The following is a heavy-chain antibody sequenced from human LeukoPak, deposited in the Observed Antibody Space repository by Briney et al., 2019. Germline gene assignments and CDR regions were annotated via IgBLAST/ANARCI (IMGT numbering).Heavy chain of an antibody. CDR2: ISSSGSTI. CDR3: ASFLGGAAAAYYYYYGMDV. V-gene: IGHV3-11*01. J-gene: IGHJ6*02. Sequence: TGGSLRLSCAASGFTFSDYYMSWIRQAPGKGLEWVSYISSSGSTIYYADSVKGRFTISRDNAKNSLYLQMNSLRAEDTAVYYCASFLGGAAAAYYYYYGMDVWGQGTTVTVSS. D-gene: IGHD6-13*01. CDR1: GFTFSDYY.